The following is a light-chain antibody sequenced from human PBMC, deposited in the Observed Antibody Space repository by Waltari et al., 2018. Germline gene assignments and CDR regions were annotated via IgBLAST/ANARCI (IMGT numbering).Light chain of an antibody. CDR2: STS. CDR1: PGISSY. J-gene: IGKJ4*01. CDR3: QQRVT. Sequence: DIQLTQSPSFLSASVGDRVPLTCRASPGISSYLAWYQQKPGKAPKLLIYSTSTLQSGVPSRFSGRGSGTEFTLTIGGLHPEDFATYYCQQRVTFGGGTKVEMK. V-gene: IGKV1-9*01.